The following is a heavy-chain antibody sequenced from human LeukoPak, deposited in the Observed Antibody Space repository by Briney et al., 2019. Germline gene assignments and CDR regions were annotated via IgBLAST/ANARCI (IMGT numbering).Heavy chain of an antibody. D-gene: IGHD1-26*01. CDR1: GYSISSGYY. CDR2: IYYTGTT. Sequence: SETLSLTCTVSGYSISSGYYWGWIRQPPGKGLEWIGSIYYTGTTYYNPSLRSRVTISVDTSNNQFSLKLSSVTAADTAVYYCARDLAGEWERLDYWGQGTLVTVPS. CDR3: ARDLAGEWERLDY. V-gene: IGHV4-38-2*02. J-gene: IGHJ4*02.